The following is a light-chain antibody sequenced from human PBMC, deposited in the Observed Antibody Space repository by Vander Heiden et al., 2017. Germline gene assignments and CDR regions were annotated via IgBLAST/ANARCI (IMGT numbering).Light chain of an antibody. J-gene: IGLJ2*01. V-gene: IGLV3-25*03. CDR1: ALPKQY. Sequence: SYELPQPPSVSVSPGQTARIPCSGDALPKQYAYWYQQKAGQAPVLVIYKDTERPSGIPERFSGSSSGTTVTLTISGVQAEDEADYYCQSADSSGSYVVFGGGTTLTVL. CDR3: QSADSSGSYVV. CDR2: KDT.